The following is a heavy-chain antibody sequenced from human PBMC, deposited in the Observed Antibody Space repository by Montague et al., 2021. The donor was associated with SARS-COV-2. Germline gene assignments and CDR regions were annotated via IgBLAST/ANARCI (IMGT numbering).Heavy chain of an antibody. CDR3: ARDRSYGGPRGAYDI. J-gene: IGHJ3*02. Sequence: SETLSLTCTVSGGSITGYYWSWLRRSPGKGLEWIAYIYDGGAANYNPSLGSRVTISTDTSKNQLSLKVNSVTAADTAVYYCARDRSYGGPRGAYDIWGQGTVVTVSS. V-gene: IGHV4-59*01. D-gene: IGHD4-23*01. CDR2: IYDGGAA. CDR1: GGSITGYY.